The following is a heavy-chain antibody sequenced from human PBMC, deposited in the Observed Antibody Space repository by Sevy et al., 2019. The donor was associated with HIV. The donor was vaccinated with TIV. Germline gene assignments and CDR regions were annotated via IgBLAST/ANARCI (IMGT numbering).Heavy chain of an antibody. J-gene: IGHJ6*02. CDR3: ARDRDGSGSSGGYGMDV. CDR1: AFTFSSYT. D-gene: IGHD3-10*01. Sequence: EGSLRLSCVDSAFTFSSYTMKWVRQAPGKGLEWVSSISSSSSYRYYADSVKGRFTISRDNAKKSVYLQMNSLRDEDTAVYYCARDRDGSGSSGGYGMDVWGQGTTVTVSS. V-gene: IGHV3-21*01. CDR2: ISSSSSYR.